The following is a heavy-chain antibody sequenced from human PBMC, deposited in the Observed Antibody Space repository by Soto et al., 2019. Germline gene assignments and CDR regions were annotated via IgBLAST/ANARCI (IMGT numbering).Heavy chain of an antibody. CDR2: ISYDGSNK. D-gene: IGHD3-10*01. Sequence: GGSLRLSCAASGFTFSSYGMHWVRQAPGKGLEWVAVISYDGSNKYYADSVKGRFTISRDNSKNTLYLQMNSLRAEDTAVYYCVNLGVWFGELPDAFDIWGQGTMVTVSS. V-gene: IGHV3-30*03. CDR3: VNLGVWFGELPDAFDI. J-gene: IGHJ3*02. CDR1: GFTFSSYG.